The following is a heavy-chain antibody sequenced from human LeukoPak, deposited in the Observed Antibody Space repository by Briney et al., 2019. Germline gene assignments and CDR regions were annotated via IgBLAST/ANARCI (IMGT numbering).Heavy chain of an antibody. CDR1: GYPFTSYY. CDR2: INPNGGST. CDR3: ARDPISSNWPRGHWFDP. D-gene: IGHD6-13*01. V-gene: IGHV1-46*01. J-gene: IGHJ5*02. Sequence: ASVTVSCKASGYPFTSYYMNWVRQAPGQGLEWMGIINPNGGSTTYAQRFQGRVSMTRDTSTSTVYMELTSPRSDDTAVYYCARDPISSNWPRGHWFDPWGQGTLVTVSS.